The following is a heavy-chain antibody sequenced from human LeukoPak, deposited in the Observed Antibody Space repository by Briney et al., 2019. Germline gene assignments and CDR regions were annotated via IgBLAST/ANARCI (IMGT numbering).Heavy chain of an antibody. J-gene: IGHJ4*02. V-gene: IGHV3-20*04. D-gene: IGHD3-3*01. Sequence: GGSLRLSCAASGFTFSSYWMHWVRQAPGKGLEWVSGINWNGGSTGYADSVKGRFTISRDNAKNSLYLQMNSLRAEDTALYYCAREGPPRGTIFGAYFDYWGQGTLVTVSS. CDR1: GFTFSSYW. CDR3: AREGPPRGTIFGAYFDY. CDR2: INWNGGST.